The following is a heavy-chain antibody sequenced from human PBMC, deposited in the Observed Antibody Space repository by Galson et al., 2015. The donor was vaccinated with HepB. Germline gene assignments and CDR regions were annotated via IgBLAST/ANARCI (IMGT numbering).Heavy chain of an antibody. CDR1: GFSFRSFA. D-gene: IGHD3/OR15-3a*01. V-gene: IGHV3-30-3*01. Sequence: SLRLSCAASGFSFRSFAMHWVRQAPGKGPEWVAGISYDGTFKYYSDSVEGQFTISRDNSKNMLYVQMSNLRVEDTAVYYCARGTGEFDYWGQGTLVSVSS. CDR3: ARGTGEFDY. J-gene: IGHJ4*02. CDR2: ISYDGTFK.